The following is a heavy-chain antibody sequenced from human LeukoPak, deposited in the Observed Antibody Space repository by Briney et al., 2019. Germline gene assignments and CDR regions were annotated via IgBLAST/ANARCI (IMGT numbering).Heavy chain of an antibody. CDR2: IYYSGAT. V-gene: IGHV4-59*01. CDR3: ARGQASSSWYNY. Sequence: SETLSLTCTVSGGSISSSYWSWVRQPPGKGLEWIGYIYYSGATNYNLSLKSRITISVDTSKNQFSLKLSSVTAADTAVYYCARGQASSSWYNYWGQGTLVTVSS. CDR1: GGSISSSY. D-gene: IGHD6-13*01. J-gene: IGHJ4*02.